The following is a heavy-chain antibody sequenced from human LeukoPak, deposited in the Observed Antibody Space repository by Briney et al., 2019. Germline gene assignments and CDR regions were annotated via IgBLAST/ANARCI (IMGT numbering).Heavy chain of an antibody. D-gene: IGHD3-9*01. J-gene: IGHJ4*02. CDR1: GFTFSSYE. V-gene: IGHV3-48*03. CDR2: ISSSGSTI. CDR3: ARAGRGLRYFDWLTYDY. Sequence: GGSLRLSCAASGFTFSSYEMNWVRQAPGKGLEWVSYISSSGSTIYYADSVKGRFTISRDNAKNTLYLQMNSLRAEDTAVYYCARAGRGLRYFDWLTYDYWGQGTLVTVSS.